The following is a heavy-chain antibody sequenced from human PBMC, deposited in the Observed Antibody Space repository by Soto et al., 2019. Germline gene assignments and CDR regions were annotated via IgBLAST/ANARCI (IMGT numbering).Heavy chain of an antibody. CDR2: IYYSGTT. Sequence: KPSETLSLTCTVSNGSVSSGTYSWSWVRQPPGKGLEWIGYIYYSGTTDYTPSLKSRLTMSMDRANDHFSLNLTSVTAADTAVYFCSRGHYYYGIDVWGQGSTVTVSS. CDR1: NGSVSSGTYS. CDR3: SRGHYYYGIDV. V-gene: IGHV4-30-2*01. J-gene: IGHJ6*02.